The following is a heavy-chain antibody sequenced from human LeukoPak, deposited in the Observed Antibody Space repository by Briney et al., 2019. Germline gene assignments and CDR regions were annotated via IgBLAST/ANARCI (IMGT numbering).Heavy chain of an antibody. CDR2: IIPIFGTA. CDR1: GGTFSSYA. V-gene: IGHV1-69*01. CDR3: ARLLNYYDSSGYYYVPGYYFDY. Sequence: GSSVKVSCKASGGTFSSYAISWVRQAPGQGLEWMGGIIPIFGTANYAQKFQGRVTTTADESTSTAYMELSSLRSEDTAVYYCARLLNYYDSSGYYYVPGYYFDYWGQGTLVTVSS. D-gene: IGHD3-22*01. J-gene: IGHJ4*02.